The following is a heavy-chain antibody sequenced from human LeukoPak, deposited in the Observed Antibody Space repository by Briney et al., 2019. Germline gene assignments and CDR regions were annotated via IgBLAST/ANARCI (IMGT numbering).Heavy chain of an antibody. D-gene: IGHD5-12*01. V-gene: IGHV3-33*01. CDR1: GFTFSSYG. Sequence: GGSLRLSCAASGFTFSSYGMHWVRQAPGKGLEWVAVIWYDGSNKYYADSVKGRFTISRDNSKNTLYLQMNSLRAEDTAVYYCAREKTRSGYDWLDYWGQGTLVTVSS. CDR2: IWYDGSNK. CDR3: AREKTRSGYDWLDY. J-gene: IGHJ4*02.